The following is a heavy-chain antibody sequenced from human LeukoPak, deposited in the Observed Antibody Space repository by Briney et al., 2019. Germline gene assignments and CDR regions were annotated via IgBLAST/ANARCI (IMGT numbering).Heavy chain of an antibody. V-gene: IGHV3-66*01. CDR1: GFTFSSCA. CDR3: ARRSSSWFRLIDGYYMDV. Sequence: GGSLRLSCAASGFTFSSCAMSWVRQAPGKGLEWVSLIYSGGSTYYADSVKGRFTISRDNSKNTLYLQMNSLRAEDTAVYYCARRSSSWFRLIDGYYMDVWGKGTTVTVSS. D-gene: IGHD6-13*01. J-gene: IGHJ6*03. CDR2: IYSGGST.